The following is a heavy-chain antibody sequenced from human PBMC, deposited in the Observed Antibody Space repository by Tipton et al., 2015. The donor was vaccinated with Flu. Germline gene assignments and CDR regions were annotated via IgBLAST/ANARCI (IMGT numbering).Heavy chain of an antibody. J-gene: IGHJ5*01. CDR2: IYTSGNT. D-gene: IGHD3-22*01. CDR1: GDSITSGSYY. V-gene: IGHV4-61*02. Sequence: TLSLTCTVSGDSITSGSYYWSWIRQPAGKRLEWIGRIYTSGNTKYNPSLQSRVTISVDTSKNQFSLKLTSVTAADAAVYYCAREWDYYDSSGYFVSWGQGSLVTVSS. CDR3: AREWDYYDSSGYFVS.